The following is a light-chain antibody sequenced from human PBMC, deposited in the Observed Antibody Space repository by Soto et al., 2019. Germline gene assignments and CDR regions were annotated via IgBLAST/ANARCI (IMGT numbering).Light chain of an antibody. J-gene: IGLJ2*01. V-gene: IGLV2-8*01. CDR3: SSYAGSNNVV. CDR2: EVN. Sequence: QSALTQPPSASGSPGQSVTISCTGTSSDVGGYNYVSWYQQHPGKAPKLIIYEVNKRPSGLPDRFSGSKSGNTASLTVSGLQAEDEADYYCSSYAGSNNVVFGGGTKLTVL. CDR1: SSDVGGYNY.